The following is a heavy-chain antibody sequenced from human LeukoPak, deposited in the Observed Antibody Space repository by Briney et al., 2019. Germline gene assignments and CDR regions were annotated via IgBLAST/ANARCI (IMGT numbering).Heavy chain of an antibody. CDR1: GFTFSSYW. CDR2: ISGSGGST. V-gene: IGHV3-23*01. J-gene: IGHJ3*02. Sequence: GGSLRLSCAASGFTFSSYWXXXVRXAPXXXXEWVSAISGSGGSTYYADSVKGRFTISRDNSKNTLYLQMNSLRAEDTAVYYCAKDLGGAFDIWGQGTMVTVSS. CDR3: AKDLGGAFDI.